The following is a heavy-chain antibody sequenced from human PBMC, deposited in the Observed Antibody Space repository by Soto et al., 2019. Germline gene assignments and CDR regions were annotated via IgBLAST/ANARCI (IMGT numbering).Heavy chain of an antibody. D-gene: IGHD3-22*01. CDR2: MNPNSGNT. CDR3: ARNTGYDSSGYYPDWFDP. V-gene: IGHV1-8*01. J-gene: IGHJ5*02. CDR1: GYTFTSYD. Sequence: QVQLVQSGAEVKKPGASVKVSCKASGYTFTSYDINWVRQATGQGLEWMGWMNPNSGNTGYAQKFQGRVTMTRNTCISTDYMELSSLRSEDTAVYYCARNTGYDSSGYYPDWFDPWGQGTLVTISS.